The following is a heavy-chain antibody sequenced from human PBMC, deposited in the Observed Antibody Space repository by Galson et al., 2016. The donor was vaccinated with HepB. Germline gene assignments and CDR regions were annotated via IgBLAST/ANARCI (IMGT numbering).Heavy chain of an antibody. Sequence: SLRLSCAGSGVTFSSSSMSWVRQAPGKGLEWISFISSSASSKYYSDSVKGRFTVSRDNGNNSVYLQMNSLRAEDTAVCYCARVVGDRHIGNYYYGMDVWGQGTTVTVSS. CDR2: ISSSASSK. J-gene: IGHJ6*02. CDR3: ARVVGDRHIGNYYYGMDV. CDR1: GVTFSSSS. D-gene: IGHD2-21*02. V-gene: IGHV3-48*03.